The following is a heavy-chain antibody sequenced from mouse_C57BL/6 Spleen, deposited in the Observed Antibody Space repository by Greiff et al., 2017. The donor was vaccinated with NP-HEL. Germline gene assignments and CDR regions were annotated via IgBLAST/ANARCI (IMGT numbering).Heavy chain of an antibody. V-gene: IGHV1-53*01. D-gene: IGHD1-1*01. Sequence: QVQLQQPGTELVKPGASVKLSCKASGYTFTSYWMHWVKQRPGQGLEWIGNINPSNGGTNYNQKFKGKATLTVDTSSSTAYMQLSSLTSEDSAVYYCARNYGSRYFDYWGQGTTLTVSS. CDR1: GYTFTSYW. CDR3: ARNYGSRYFDY. CDR2: INPSNGGT. J-gene: IGHJ2*01.